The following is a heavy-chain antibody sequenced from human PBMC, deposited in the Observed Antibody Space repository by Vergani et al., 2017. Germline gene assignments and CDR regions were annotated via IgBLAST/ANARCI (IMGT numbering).Heavy chain of an antibody. J-gene: IGHJ4*02. CDR3: ARNYDSSGSRDY. CDR1: GFIFSDHY. D-gene: IGHD3-22*01. CDR2: IRNKANDYTT. V-gene: IGHV3-72*01. Sequence: VQLVESGGGLVKPGGSLRLSCAASGFIFSDHYMDWVRQAPGKGLEWVGRIRNKANDYTTQYAASVKGRFTISRDNAKNSLYLQMNSLRAEDTAVYYCARNYDSSGSRDYWGQGTLVTVSS.